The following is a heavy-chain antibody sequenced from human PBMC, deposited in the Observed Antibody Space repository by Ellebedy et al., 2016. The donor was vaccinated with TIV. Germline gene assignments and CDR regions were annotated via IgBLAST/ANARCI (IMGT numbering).Heavy chain of an antibody. CDR1: GYTLTELS. Sequence: ASVKVSCXVSGYTLTELSMHWVRQAPGKGLEWMGGFDPEDGETIYAQKFQGRVTMTEDTSTDTAYMELSSLRSEDTAVYYCATETKAVADSYYYYGMDVWGQGTTVTVSS. CDR2: FDPEDGET. CDR3: ATETKAVADSYYYYGMDV. D-gene: IGHD6-19*01. J-gene: IGHJ6*02. V-gene: IGHV1-24*01.